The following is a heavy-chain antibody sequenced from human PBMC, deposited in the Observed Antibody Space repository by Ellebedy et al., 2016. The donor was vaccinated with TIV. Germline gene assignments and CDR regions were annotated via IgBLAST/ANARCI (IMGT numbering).Heavy chain of an antibody. CDR2: IRSKAYGGTA. CDR3: ARKRTFDVMLDY. D-gene: IGHD3-16*01. V-gene: IGHV3-49*03. CDR1: GFTFGDYG. Sequence: GESLKISCTASGFTFGDYGMTWLHQAPGEGLEWVGFIRSKAYGGTAESAASVKGRFTISRDDSESIAFLQMNSLKIGNTGVYYCARKRTFDVMLDYWGQGTLVTVSS. J-gene: IGHJ4*02.